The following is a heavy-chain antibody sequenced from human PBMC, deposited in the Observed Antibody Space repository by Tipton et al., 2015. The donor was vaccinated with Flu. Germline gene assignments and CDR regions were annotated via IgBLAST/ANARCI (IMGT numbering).Heavy chain of an antibody. V-gene: IGHV4-61*02. J-gene: IGHJ1*01. CDR2: IYTSGST. CDR3: AKDSCSGGFCYPDS. Sequence: TLSLTCSVSGGSVDSTTYYWNWIRQPAGKGLEWIGRIYTSGSTTYNPSLGSRVTISLDTSKNHFSLKLNSVTAADTALYYCAKDSCSGGFCYPDSWGQGTLVTVSS. D-gene: IGHD2-15*01. CDR1: GGSVDSTTYY.